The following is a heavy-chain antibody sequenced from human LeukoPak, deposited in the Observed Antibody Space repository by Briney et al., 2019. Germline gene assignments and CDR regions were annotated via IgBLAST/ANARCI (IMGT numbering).Heavy chain of an antibody. Sequence: GRSLRLSCAASGFTFNSYGIHWVRQAPGKGLEWVAFIWYDGSNKYYADSVKGRFTISRDISKNTLYLQMNSLRAEDTAVYYCARARTTRGFDYWGQGTLVTVSS. D-gene: IGHD4-17*01. V-gene: IGHV3-33*01. J-gene: IGHJ4*02. CDR1: GFTFNSYG. CDR2: IWYDGSNK. CDR3: ARARTTRGFDY.